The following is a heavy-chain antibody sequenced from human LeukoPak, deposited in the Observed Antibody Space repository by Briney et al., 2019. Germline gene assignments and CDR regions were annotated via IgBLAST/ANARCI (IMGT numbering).Heavy chain of an antibody. CDR1: GFTFSSYS. CDR2: ISSSSSTI. V-gene: IGHV3-48*04. D-gene: IGHD4-23*01. Sequence: GGSLRLSCAASGFTFSSYSFNWVRQAPGKGLEWVSYISSSSSTIYYADSVKGRFTISRDNAKNSLYLQMNSLRAEDTAVYYCARAGYGGSTTGWFDPWGQGTLVTVSS. CDR3: ARAGYGGSTTGWFDP. J-gene: IGHJ5*02.